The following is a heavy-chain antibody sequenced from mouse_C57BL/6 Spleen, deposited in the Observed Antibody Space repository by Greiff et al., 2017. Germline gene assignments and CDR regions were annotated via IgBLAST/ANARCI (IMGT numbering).Heavy chain of an antibody. Sequence: VQGVESGAELARPGASVKLSCKASGYTFTSYGISWVKQRTGQGLEWIGEIYPRSGNTYYNEKFKGKATLTADKSSSTAYMELRSLTSEDSAVYFCARGRAVVATNAMDYWGQGTSVIVSS. J-gene: IGHJ4*01. CDR1: GYTFTSYG. CDR2: IYPRSGNT. D-gene: IGHD1-1*01. CDR3: ARGRAVVATNAMDY. V-gene: IGHV1-81*01.